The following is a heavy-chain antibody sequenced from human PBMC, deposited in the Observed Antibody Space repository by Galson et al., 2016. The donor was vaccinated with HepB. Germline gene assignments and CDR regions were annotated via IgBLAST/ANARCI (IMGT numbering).Heavy chain of an antibody. CDR3: ARDHSGYGLRHDAFDI. Sequence: TLSLTCTVSGGSIRSGGYYWSWIRQHPGKGLEWIGYIYYSGSTYYNPSLKSRVTISVDTSKNQFSLKLRFVTAADTAVYYCARDHSGYGLRHDAFDIWGQGTMVTVSS. J-gene: IGHJ3*02. CDR2: IYYSGST. V-gene: IGHV4-31*03. D-gene: IGHD5-12*01. CDR1: GGSIRSGGYY.